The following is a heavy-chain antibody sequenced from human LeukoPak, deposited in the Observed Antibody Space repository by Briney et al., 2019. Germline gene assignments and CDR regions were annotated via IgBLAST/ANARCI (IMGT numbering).Heavy chain of an antibody. Sequence: KPSQTLSLTCAVYGGSFTGYYWRWSPQTPGKGLEWIGENKNIGKTNTNPSLKSRVPISVDTSKNQFSLKLSSVTAADTAVYYCARGRRTTATTIMTTVTTWGDWFDPWGQGTLVTVSS. V-gene: IGHV4-34*01. CDR1: GGSFTGYY. J-gene: IGHJ5*02. CDR3: ARGRRTTATTIMTTVTTWGDWFDP. D-gene: IGHD4-17*01. CDR2: NKNIGKT.